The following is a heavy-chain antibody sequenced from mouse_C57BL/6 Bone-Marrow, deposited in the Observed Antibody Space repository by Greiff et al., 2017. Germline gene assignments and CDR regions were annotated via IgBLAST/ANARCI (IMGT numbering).Heavy chain of an antibody. V-gene: IGHV1-50*01. CDR3: AREEDYYGSSRAWFAY. CDR2: IDPSDSYT. D-gene: IGHD1-1*01. J-gene: IGHJ3*01. Sequence: VKLQQPGAELVKPGASVKLSCKASGYTFPSYWMQWVQQRPGQGLEWIGEIDPSDSYTNSNQKFKGKATLTVDTSSSTAYMQLSSLTSEDSAVYYCAREEDYYGSSRAWFAYWGQGTLVTVSA. CDR1: GYTFPSYW.